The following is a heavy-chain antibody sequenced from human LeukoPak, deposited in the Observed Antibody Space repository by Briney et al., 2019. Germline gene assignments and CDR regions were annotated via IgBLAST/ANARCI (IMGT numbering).Heavy chain of an antibody. J-gene: IGHJ6*03. V-gene: IGHV4-59*12. CDR3: ARGPLDYYYCYHMDV. CDR2: IYHSGST. Sequence: PSETLSLTCTLSGGSISTYYWSWIRQPPGKGLEWIGYIYHSGSTNYNPSLKSRVTISVDTSKNQFSLKLSSVTAADTAVYYCARGPLDYYYCYHMDVGGKGTTVTVSS. CDR1: GGSISTYY. D-gene: IGHD6-13*01.